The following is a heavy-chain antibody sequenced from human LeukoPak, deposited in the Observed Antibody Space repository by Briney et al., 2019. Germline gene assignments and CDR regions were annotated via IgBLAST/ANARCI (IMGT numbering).Heavy chain of an antibody. CDR1: GFTFSSYA. CDR2: ISGSGGST. D-gene: IGHD6-13*01. CDR3: AKGLSLIAAAGDTYDY. J-gene: IGHJ4*02. V-gene: IGHV3-23*01. Sequence: GGSLRLSCAASGFTFSSYAMSWVRQAPGKGLEWVSAISGSGGSTYYADSVKGRFTISRDNSKNTLYLQMNSLRAEDTAVYYCAKGLSLIAAAGDTYDYWGQGTLVTVSS.